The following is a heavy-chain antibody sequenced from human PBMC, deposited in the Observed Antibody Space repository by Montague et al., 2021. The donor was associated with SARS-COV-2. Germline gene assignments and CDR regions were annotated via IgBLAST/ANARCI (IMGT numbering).Heavy chain of an antibody. CDR2: IYRSGST. CDR1: GGSISSSNW. D-gene: IGHD6-19*01. J-gene: IGHJ1*01. CDR3: ASRGAVAGKVYFQH. V-gene: IGHV4-4*02. Sequence: SETLSLTCAVSGGSISSSNWWSWVRQPPGKGLEWIGEIYRSGSTNNNPSLKSRVTISVDKSKNQFSLKLSSVTAADTAVYYCASRGAVAGKVYFQHWGQGTLVTVSS.